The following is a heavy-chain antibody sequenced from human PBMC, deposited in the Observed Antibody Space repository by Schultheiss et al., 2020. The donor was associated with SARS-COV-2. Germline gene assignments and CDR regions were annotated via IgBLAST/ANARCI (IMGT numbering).Heavy chain of an antibody. J-gene: IGHJ4*02. Sequence: GGSLRLSCAASGFTFSSYGMHWVRQAPGKGLEWVAVIWYDGSNKYYADSVKGRFTISRDNSKNTLYLQMNSLRAEDTAVYYCARTTALGSIAALGYWGQGTLVTVSS. CDR1: GFTFSSYG. CDR2: IWYDGSNK. D-gene: IGHD6-13*01. CDR3: ARTTALGSIAALGY. V-gene: IGHV3-33*01.